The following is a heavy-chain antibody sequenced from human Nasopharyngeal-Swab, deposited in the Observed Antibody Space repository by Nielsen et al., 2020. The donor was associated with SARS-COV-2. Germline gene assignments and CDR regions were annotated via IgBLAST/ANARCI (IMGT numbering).Heavy chain of an antibody. CDR3: ARGGVPGYYYYYYYMDV. D-gene: IGHD3-10*01. J-gene: IGHJ6*03. V-gene: IGHV1-8*01. CDR1: GYTFTSYD. Sequence: ASVKVSCKASGYTFTSYDINWVRQATGQGLEWMGWMNPNSGNTGYAQKFQGRVTMTRNTSIRTAYMELSRLRSEDTAVYYCARGGVPGYYYYYYYMDVWGKGTTVTVSS. CDR2: MNPNSGNT.